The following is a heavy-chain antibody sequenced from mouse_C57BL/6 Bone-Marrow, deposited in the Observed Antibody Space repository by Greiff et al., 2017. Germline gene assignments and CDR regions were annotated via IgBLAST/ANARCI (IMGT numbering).Heavy chain of an antibody. CDR1: GYTFTSYW. J-gene: IGHJ1*03. D-gene: IGHD1-1*01. Sequence: QVQLKQPGAELVMPGPSVKLSCKASGYTFTSYWMHWVKQRPGQGLEWIGEIDPSDSYTNYNQKFKGKSTLTVDTSSSTVYMQLSSLTSEDSAVYYCARSYYYGSSYVWYFDVWGTGTTVTVSS. V-gene: IGHV1-69*01. CDR2: IDPSDSYT. CDR3: ARSYYYGSSYVWYFDV.